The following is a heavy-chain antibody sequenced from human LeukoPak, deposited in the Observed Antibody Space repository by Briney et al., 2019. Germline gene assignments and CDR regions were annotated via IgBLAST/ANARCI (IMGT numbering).Heavy chain of an antibody. V-gene: IGHV4-59*01. D-gene: IGHD2-21*01. CDR1: GGTIGSFY. Sequence: PSETLSLTCTVSGGTIGSFYWSWIRQPPGKGLEWIAYIYYSGTTNYNPSLKGRVNISVDTSKNQFSLELTSVTAADTAVYYCVRERAYCAYAMDVWGQGTTVTVSS. CDR3: VRERAYCAYAMDV. CDR2: IYYSGTT. J-gene: IGHJ6*02.